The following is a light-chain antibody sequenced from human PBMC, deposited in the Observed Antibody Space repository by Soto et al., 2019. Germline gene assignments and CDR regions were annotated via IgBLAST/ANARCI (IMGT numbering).Light chain of an antibody. CDR3: QQYDSSPIT. Sequence: DIQMTQSPSSLSASVGDRVTITCRASQGIRSYLIWYQQKPEKAPKPLIYATSNLQSGVPSRFSGSGSGTDYTLTISSLQPEDFATYYCQQYDSSPITFGQGTRLEIK. CDR1: QGIRSY. V-gene: IGKV1D-16*01. J-gene: IGKJ5*01. CDR2: ATS.